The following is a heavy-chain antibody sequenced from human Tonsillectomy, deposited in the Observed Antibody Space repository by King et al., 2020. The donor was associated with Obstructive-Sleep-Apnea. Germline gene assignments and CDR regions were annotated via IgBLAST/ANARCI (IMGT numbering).Heavy chain of an antibody. CDR1: GLTFANAW. D-gene: IGHD4-17*01. CDR2: IKSKVDGGTT. J-gene: IGHJ4*02. Sequence: VQLVESGGGLVKPGESLRLSCAASGLTFANAWMSWVRQTSGKGLEWVGRIKSKVDGGTTDYAAPVTGRFTISRDYLRNTLYLQMNSLMIEDSAVYYWTTDPGDSPDYWGQGTLVTVSS. V-gene: IGHV3-15*01. CDR3: TTDPGDSPDY.